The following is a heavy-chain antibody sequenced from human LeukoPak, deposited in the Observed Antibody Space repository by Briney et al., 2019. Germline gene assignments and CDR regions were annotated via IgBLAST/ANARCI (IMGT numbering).Heavy chain of an antibody. Sequence: ASVKVSCKASGYTFTGYYMHWVRQAPGQGLEWMGWINPNSGGTNYAQKFQGRVTMTRDTSISTAYMELSSLRSEDTAVYYCARTGGYSYGFDYYYYYYMDVWGKGTTVTVSS. CDR3: ARTGGYSYGFDYYYYYYMDV. J-gene: IGHJ6*03. D-gene: IGHD5-18*01. V-gene: IGHV1-2*02. CDR2: INPNSGGT. CDR1: GYTFTGYY.